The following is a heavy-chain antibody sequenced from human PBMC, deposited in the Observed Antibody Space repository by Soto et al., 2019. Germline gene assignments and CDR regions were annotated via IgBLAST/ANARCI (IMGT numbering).Heavy chain of an antibody. V-gene: IGHV3-33*01. CDR2: IWYDGSNK. CDR1: GFTFSSYG. CDR3: ARARRNYYYYYGMDV. J-gene: IGHJ6*02. Sequence: ESGGGVVQPGRSLRLSCAASGFTFSSYGMHWVRQAPGKGLEWVAVIWYDGSNKYYADSVKGRFTISRDNSKNTLYLQMNSLRAEDTAVYYCARARRNYYYYYGMDVWGQGTTVTVSS.